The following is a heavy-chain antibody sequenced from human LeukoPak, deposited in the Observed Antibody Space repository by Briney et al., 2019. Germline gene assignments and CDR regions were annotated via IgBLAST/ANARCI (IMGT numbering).Heavy chain of an antibody. CDR2: IRYDGSNK. V-gene: IGHV3-30*02. D-gene: IGHD2-15*01. J-gene: IGHJ3*02. CDR1: GFTFSSYG. CDR3: ARGCGSCYFPDAFDI. Sequence: PGGSLRLSCAASGFTFSSYGMHWVRQAPGKGLEWVAFIRYDGSNKYYADSVKGRFTISRDNSKNTLYLQMNSLRAEDTAVYYCARGCGSCYFPDAFDIWGQGTMVTVSS.